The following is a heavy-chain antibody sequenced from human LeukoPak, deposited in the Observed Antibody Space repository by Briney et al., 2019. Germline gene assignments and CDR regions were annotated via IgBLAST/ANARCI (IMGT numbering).Heavy chain of an antibody. J-gene: IGHJ5*02. Sequence: ASETLSLTCIVSGGSISNYYWSWIRQPPGKGLEWIGYIYHSGSTNYNPSLKSRATISEDTSKNQFSLKLSSVTAADTAVYYCARDLAAAGTIDPWGQGTLVTVSS. CDR1: GGSISNYY. V-gene: IGHV4-59*01. CDR2: IYHSGST. CDR3: ARDLAAAGTIDP. D-gene: IGHD6-13*01.